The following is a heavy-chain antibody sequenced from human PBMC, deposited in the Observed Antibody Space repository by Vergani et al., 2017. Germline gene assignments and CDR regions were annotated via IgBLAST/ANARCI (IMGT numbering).Heavy chain of an antibody. J-gene: IGHJ6*02. Sequence: DVQLVESGGVVVQPGGSLRLSCAASGFTFDDYTMHGVRPAPGKGLEWVSLIKWDGGSTSYAASVKGRFTISRDNSKKSLYLQMNSQRTEDTALYYCAKDLAGSGTGYYYYGMDFWGQGTTVTVSS. CDR2: IKWDGGST. CDR3: AKDLAGSGTGYYYYGMDF. V-gene: IGHV3-43*01. D-gene: IGHD6-13*01. CDR1: GFTFDDYT.